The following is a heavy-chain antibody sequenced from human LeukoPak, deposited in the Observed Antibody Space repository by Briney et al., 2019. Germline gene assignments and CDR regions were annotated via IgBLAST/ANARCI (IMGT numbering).Heavy chain of an antibody. D-gene: IGHD3-16*02. CDR3: ARDLSY. J-gene: IGHJ4*02. CDR1: GVSISSSYSY. Sequence: SETLSLTCTVSGVSISSSYSYWGWIRQPPGMGLEWIGSIYYTGNTYYNPSLKSRVTISVDTSKNQFSLKLSSVTAADTAVYYCARDLSYWGQGTLVTVSS. CDR2: IYYTGNT. V-gene: IGHV4-39*01.